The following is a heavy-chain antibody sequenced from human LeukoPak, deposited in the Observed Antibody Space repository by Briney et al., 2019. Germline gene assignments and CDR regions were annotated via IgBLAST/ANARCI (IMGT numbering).Heavy chain of an antibody. CDR2: IYSGGST. J-gene: IGHJ4*02. CDR1: EFSVGSNY. Sequence: GGSLRLSCAASEFSVGSNYMTWVRQAPGKGLEWVSLIYSGGSTYYADSVKGRFTISRDNSKNTLYLQMNSLRAEDTAVYYSVREGGYSYSRDFDYWGQGTLVTVSS. CDR3: VREGGYSYSRDFDY. D-gene: IGHD5-12*01. V-gene: IGHV3-66*01.